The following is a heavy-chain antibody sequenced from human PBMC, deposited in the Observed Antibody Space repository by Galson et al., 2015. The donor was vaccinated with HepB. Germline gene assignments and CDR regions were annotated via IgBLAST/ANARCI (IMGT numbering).Heavy chain of an antibody. CDR2: TYYRSKWYN. V-gene: IGHV6-1*01. CDR1: GDSVSGNSAT. D-gene: IGHD6-19*01. J-gene: IGHJ4*02. CDR3: ARGLAVALEY. Sequence: CAISGDSVSGNSATWNWIRQSPSRGLEWLGRTYYRSKWYNDYAESVKSRITINPDSSKNHFSLHLNSVTPEDTAVYYCARGLAVALEYWGQGTLVTVSS.